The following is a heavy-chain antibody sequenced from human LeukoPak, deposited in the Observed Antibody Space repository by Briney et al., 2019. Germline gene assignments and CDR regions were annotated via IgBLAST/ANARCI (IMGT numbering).Heavy chain of an antibody. Sequence: GASVKVSCKASGYTFTGYYMHWVRQAPGQGLEWMGWINPNSGGTNYAQKFQGRVTMTRDTSISTAYMELSRLRSDDTAVYYCARGDYVWGSYRRDAFDIWGQGTMVTVSS. J-gene: IGHJ3*02. V-gene: IGHV1-2*02. CDR2: INPNSGGT. CDR1: GYTFTGYY. D-gene: IGHD3-16*02. CDR3: ARGDYVWGSYRRDAFDI.